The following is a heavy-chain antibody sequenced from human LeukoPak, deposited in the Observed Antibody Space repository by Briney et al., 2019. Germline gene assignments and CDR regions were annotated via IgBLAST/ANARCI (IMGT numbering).Heavy chain of an antibody. CDR2: ISAYNGNT. Sequence: ASVKVSCKASGYTFTSYGISWVRPAPGQGLEWMGWISAYNGNTNYAQKLQGRVTMTTDTSTSTAYMELRSLRSDDTAVYYCARDWGYYDSSGYYAWGQGTLVTVSS. J-gene: IGHJ4*02. V-gene: IGHV1-18*01. CDR1: GYTFTSYG. D-gene: IGHD3-22*01. CDR3: ARDWGYYDSSGYYA.